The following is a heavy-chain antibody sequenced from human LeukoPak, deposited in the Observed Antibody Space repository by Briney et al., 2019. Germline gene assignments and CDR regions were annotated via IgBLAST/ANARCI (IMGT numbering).Heavy chain of an antibody. CDR1: GETVTGDD. Sequence: AKGSWWGCGETVTGDDLDGGRQANGQGLEWVGYINPRDGGTSSSPNFRGRVTMTTDASSSTVYMELSRLTSDDTAIYYCAREGNGLLSKDLDYWGQGTLVTVSS. CDR2: INPRDGGT. J-gene: IGHJ4*02. CDR3: AREGNGLLSKDLDY. D-gene: IGHD2-15*01. V-gene: IGHV1-2*02.